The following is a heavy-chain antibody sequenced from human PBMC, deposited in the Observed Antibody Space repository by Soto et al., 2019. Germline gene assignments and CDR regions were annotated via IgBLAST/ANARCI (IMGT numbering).Heavy chain of an antibody. J-gene: IGHJ4*02. CDR3: AHRRGYYDPIDY. Sequence: SGPTLVKPTQTLTLTCTFSGFSLSTSGVGVGWIRQPPGKALEWLALIYWDDDKRYSPSLKSMLTITKDTSKNQVVLTMTNMDPVDTATYYCAHRRGYYDPIDYWGQGTLVTVSS. V-gene: IGHV2-5*02. D-gene: IGHD3-22*01. CDR1: GFSLSTSGVG. CDR2: IYWDDDK.